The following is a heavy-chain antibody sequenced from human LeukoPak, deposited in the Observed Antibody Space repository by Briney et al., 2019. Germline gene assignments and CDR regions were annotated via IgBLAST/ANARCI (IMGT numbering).Heavy chain of an antibody. Sequence: GGSLRLSCAASGFTFSTYAMSWVRQAPGKGLEWVSAVTISGRSTFYADSVKGRFTISRDNSKNTLYLQMNSLRAVDTAVYYCAKGLVGALFYFDYWGQGSLLTVSS. CDR2: VTISGRST. V-gene: IGHV3-23*01. D-gene: IGHD1-26*01. J-gene: IGHJ4*02. CDR1: GFTFSTYA. CDR3: AKGLVGALFYFDY.